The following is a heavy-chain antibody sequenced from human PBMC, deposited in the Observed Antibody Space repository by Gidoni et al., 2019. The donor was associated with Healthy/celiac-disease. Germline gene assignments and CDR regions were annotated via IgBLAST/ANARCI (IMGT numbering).Heavy chain of an antibody. CDR2: INYSGST. V-gene: IGHV4-39*01. Sequence: QLQLQESGTGLVKPSETLSLTSTLTGCSISSSSYYWGWIRQTPGKGLEWIGCINYSGSTYYNPSLKRRVTISVDTSKNQFSLKLSSVTAADTAVYYCARHVGGISPLAFDYWGQVTLVTVSS. CDR3: ARHVGGISPLAFDY. D-gene: IGHD2-15*01. CDR1: GCSISSSSYY. J-gene: IGHJ4*02.